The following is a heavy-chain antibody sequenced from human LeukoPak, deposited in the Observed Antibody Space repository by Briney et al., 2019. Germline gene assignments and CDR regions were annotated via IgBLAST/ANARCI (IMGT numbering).Heavy chain of an antibody. V-gene: IGHV4-39*01. Sequence: PSETLSLTCTVSGDSISSSSSYWGWIRQPPGKGLEWIGSIYYSGSTYYNPSLKSRVTISVDTSKNQFSLKLNSVTAADTAVYYCARLPLVGGTQRGRYYFDYWGQGTLVTVSS. J-gene: IGHJ4*02. CDR2: IYYSGST. CDR1: GDSISSSSSY. CDR3: ARLPLVGGTQRGRYYFDY. D-gene: IGHD1-26*01.